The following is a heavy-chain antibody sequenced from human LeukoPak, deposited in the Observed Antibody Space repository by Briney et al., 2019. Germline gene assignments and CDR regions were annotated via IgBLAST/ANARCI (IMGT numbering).Heavy chain of an antibody. J-gene: IGHJ4*02. CDR2: IFHSGST. Sequence: SGTLSLTCAVSGGSISSENWWSWVRQPPGKGLEWIGDIFHSGSTNYNPSLQSRVSISVDKSKNHFFLNLRSMTAADTAVYYCARVSYSYDSSGYRLLFDYWGQGTLVTVS. CDR1: GGSISSENW. V-gene: IGHV4-4*02. D-gene: IGHD3-22*01. CDR3: ARVSYSYDSSGYRLLFDY.